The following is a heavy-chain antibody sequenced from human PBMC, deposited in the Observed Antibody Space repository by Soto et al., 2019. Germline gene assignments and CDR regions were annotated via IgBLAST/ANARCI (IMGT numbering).Heavy chain of an antibody. CDR2: IYYSGST. CDR3: ARESGSGSPHYYYYMDV. D-gene: IGHD3-10*01. CDR1: GGSISSYY. Sequence: SETLSLTCTVSGGSISSYYWSWIRQPPGKGLEWIGYIYYSGSTNYNPSLKIRVTVSVDTSKNQFSLRLSSVTAADTAVYYCARESGSGSPHYYYYMDVWGKGTTVTVSS. J-gene: IGHJ6*03. V-gene: IGHV4-59*01.